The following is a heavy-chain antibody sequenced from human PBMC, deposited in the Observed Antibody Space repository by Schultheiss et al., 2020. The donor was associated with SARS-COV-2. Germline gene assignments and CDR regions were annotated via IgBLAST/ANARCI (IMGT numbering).Heavy chain of an antibody. Sequence: GGSLRLSCAAAGVTFSGSAMHWVRQAPGKGLEWVAVISYDGSNKYYADSVKGRFTISRDNSKNTLYLQMNSLRAEDTAVYYCARDRSRRMSPYYYYYGMAVWGRTTTVTV. D-gene: IGHD2-15*01. CDR1: GVTFSGSA. V-gene: IGHV3-30*14. CDR2: ISYDGSNK. J-gene: IGHJ6*02. CDR3: ARDRSRRMSPYYYYYGMAV.